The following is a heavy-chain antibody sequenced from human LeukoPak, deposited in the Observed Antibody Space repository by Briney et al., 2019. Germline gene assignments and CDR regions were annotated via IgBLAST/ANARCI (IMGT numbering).Heavy chain of an antibody. CDR1: GGSISSYY. Sequence: SETLSLTCTVSGGSISSYYWSWIRQPPGKGLEWIGYIYYSGSTNYNPSLKSRVTISVDTSKNQFSLKLSSVTAADTAVYYCARVVHGDYSPNWFDPWGQGTLVTVSS. J-gene: IGHJ5*02. V-gene: IGHV4-59*01. CDR3: ARVVHGDYSPNWFDP. D-gene: IGHD4-17*01. CDR2: IYYSGST.